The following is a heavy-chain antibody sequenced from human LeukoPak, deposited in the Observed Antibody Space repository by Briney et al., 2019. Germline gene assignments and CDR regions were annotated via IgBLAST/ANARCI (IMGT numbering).Heavy chain of an antibody. CDR3: ARVDSSGYYTFFDY. V-gene: IGHV4-59*01. Sequence: SETLSLTCTVSNGSIDSWYWSWIRQPPGKELEWLGYIYYRGNNNYNPSLKSRVTISVDTPKNQFSLKLSSVTAADTAVYYCARVDSSGYYTFFDYWGQGTLVTVSS. D-gene: IGHD3-22*01. CDR1: NGSIDSWY. CDR2: IYYRGNN. J-gene: IGHJ4*02.